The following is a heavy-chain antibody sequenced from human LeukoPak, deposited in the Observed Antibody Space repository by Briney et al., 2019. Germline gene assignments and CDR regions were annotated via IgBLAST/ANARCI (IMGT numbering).Heavy chain of an antibody. J-gene: IGHJ5*02. CDR2: MYYSGST. CDR1: GGSISSGDYN. D-gene: IGHD3-22*01. Sequence: TLSLPSTVSGGSISSGDYNWSWIRQPRGKSLEWIAYMYYSGSTYYNPSLKSRVTMSADTSKNQLSLKLSSVTAADPAVYYCARLYYYDSRIDPWGQGILVTVSS. V-gene: IGHV4-30-4*01. CDR3: ARLYYYDSRIDP.